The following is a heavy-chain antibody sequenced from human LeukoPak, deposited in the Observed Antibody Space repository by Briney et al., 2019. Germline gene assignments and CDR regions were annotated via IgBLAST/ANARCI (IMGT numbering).Heavy chain of an antibody. CDR3: ARVGRYYDSSGYPLGY. D-gene: IGHD3-22*01. Sequence: GGSLRLSCVVSGFTFSSYAMNWVRQAPGKGLEWVSGITASGGSTYYTDSVKGRFTISRDNAKNSLYLQMNSLRAEDTAVYYCARVGRYYDSSGYPLGYWGQGTLVTVSS. V-gene: IGHV3-23*01. CDR1: GFTFSSYA. CDR2: ITASGGST. J-gene: IGHJ4*02.